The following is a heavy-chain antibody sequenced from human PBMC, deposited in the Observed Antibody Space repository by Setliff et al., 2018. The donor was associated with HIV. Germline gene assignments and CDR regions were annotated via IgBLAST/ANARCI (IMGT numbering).Heavy chain of an antibody. CDR2: YYATVSA. Sequence: SETLSLTCNVSGGSLSNYYWGWIRQSPGKGLERNGHYYATVSAEYSPSLKGQVTISMDTSRTQFSVKLSSVTAADTAIYYFATLNFPLNWFDPWGQGTPVTVSS. J-gene: IGHJ5*02. V-gene: IGHV4-4*08. CDR1: GGSLSNYY. CDR3: ATLNFPLNWFDP.